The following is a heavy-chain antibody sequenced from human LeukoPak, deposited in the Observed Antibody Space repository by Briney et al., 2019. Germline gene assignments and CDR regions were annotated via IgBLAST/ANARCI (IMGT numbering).Heavy chain of an antibody. CDR2: IIPIFGTA. J-gene: IGHJ2*01. Sequence: SVKVSCKASGGTFSSYAISWVRQAPGQGLEWMGGIIPIFGTANYAQKFQGRVTITTDESTSTAYMELSSLRSEDTAVYYCARDMNLGSSGYYLIRGDWYFDLWGRGTLVTVSS. V-gene: IGHV1-69*05. CDR3: ARDMNLGSSGYYLIRGDWYFDL. CDR1: GGTFSSYA. D-gene: IGHD3-22*01.